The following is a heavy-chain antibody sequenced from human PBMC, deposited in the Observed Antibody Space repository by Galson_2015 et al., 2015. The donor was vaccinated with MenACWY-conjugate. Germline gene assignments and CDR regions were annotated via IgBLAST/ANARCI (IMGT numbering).Heavy chain of an antibody. CDR1: GFTFSTYW. CDR3: VRPIMTFVAVRSLGN. V-gene: IGHV3-7*01. J-gene: IGHJ4*02. Sequence: SLRLSCAASGFTFSTYWMTWVRQPPGKGLDWVASIKYDGSKQYYGDSVRGRFTISRDNAENSVFLQMNSLRPEDTAVYFCVRPIMTFVAVRSLGNWGQGTVVTVSS. CDR2: IKYDGSKQ. D-gene: IGHD3-3*02.